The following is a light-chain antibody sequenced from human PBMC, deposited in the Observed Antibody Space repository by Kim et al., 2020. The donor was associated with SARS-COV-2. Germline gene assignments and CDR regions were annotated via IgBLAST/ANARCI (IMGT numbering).Light chain of an antibody. V-gene: IGKV3-11*01. CDR1: QSVSSY. CDR3: QQRSNWPPT. Sequence: LSPGERATLPCRASQSVSSYLAWYQQRPGQAPRLLIYDASHRATGIPARFSGSGSGIDFTLTLSSLEPEDFAVYYCQQRSNWPPTFGGGTKVDIK. CDR2: DAS. J-gene: IGKJ4*01.